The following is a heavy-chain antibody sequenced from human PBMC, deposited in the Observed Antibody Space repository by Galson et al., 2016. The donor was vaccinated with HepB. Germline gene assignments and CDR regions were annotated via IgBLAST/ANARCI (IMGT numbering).Heavy chain of an antibody. Sequence: CAISGDSVSSNTVVWNWIRQTPSRGLEWLGRTYFRSRWYHDYAVSVRSRVTINADTSANQFSLELKSVTPEDTAVYYCARAAGNYYFEQYYFDSWGLGALVTVSS. CDR2: TYFRSRWYH. D-gene: IGHD2/OR15-2a*01. J-gene: IGHJ4*02. V-gene: IGHV6-1*01. CDR3: ARAAGNYYFEQYYFDS. CDR1: GDSVSSNTVV.